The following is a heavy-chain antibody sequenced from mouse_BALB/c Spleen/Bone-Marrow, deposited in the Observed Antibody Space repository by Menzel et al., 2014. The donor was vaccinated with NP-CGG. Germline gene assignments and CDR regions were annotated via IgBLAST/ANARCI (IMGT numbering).Heavy chain of an antibody. CDR1: GYTFTSYW. CDR3: ARTYYDYDWFAY. V-gene: IGHV1-69*02. J-gene: IGHJ3*01. Sequence: QVQLQQSGVEFVKPGASVKLSCKASGYTFTSYWMHWVKQRPGQGLEWIGEIDPSDSYTKYNQNFKGKATLTVDKSSSTAYMPLSSLTSEDSAVYYCARTYYDYDWFAYWGQGTLVTVSA. D-gene: IGHD2-4*01. CDR2: IDPSDSYT.